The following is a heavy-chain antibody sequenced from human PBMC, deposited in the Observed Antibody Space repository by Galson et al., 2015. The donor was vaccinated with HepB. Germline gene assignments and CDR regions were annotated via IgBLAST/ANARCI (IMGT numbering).Heavy chain of an antibody. CDR2: IIPIIGIA. CDR3: ATKSIAAIGDYYYGMDA. Sequence: SVKVSCKASGGTFSSYSISWVRQAPGQGLEWMGRIIPIIGIANYAQKFQGRVTITADKSTSTAYVELSSLRSEDTAVYYCATKSIAAIGDYYYGMDAWGQGTTVTVSS. D-gene: IGHD6-13*01. V-gene: IGHV1-69*02. CDR1: GGTFSSYS. J-gene: IGHJ6*02.